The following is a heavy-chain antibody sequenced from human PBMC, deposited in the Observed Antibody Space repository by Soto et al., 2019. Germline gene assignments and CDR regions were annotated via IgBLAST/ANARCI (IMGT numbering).Heavy chain of an antibody. CDR2: ISTSGSTI. Sequence: EVQLVESGGGLVQPGGALRLSCAASGFTFSSYEMNWVRQAPGKGLEWVSYISTSGSTIYYADSVKGRFTSSRDNAKNSLYLQMNSLRAEETAVYYCAIGRSLAFDYWCRGTLLTVSS. J-gene: IGHJ4*02. D-gene: IGHD3-16*01. V-gene: IGHV3-48*03. CDR3: AIGRSLAFDY. CDR1: GFTFSSYE.